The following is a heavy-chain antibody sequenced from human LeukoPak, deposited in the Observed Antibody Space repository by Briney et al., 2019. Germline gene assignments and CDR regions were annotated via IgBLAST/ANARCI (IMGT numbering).Heavy chain of an antibody. J-gene: IGHJ4*02. CDR1: GGSISSSY. CDR3: AGGRYCSGGTCYATFDD. V-gene: IGHV4-4*07. Sequence: SETLSLTRTVSGGSISSSYWSCIRQPAGKGLEYIVRIYTSGSTKYNPSLQSRVTMSVDPSKNHFSLKLNSVTAADTALYFCAGGRYCSGGTCYATFDDWGQGTLVTVSS. D-gene: IGHD2-15*01. CDR2: IYTSGST.